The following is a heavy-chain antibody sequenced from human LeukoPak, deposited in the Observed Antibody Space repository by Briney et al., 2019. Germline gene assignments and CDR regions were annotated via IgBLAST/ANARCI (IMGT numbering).Heavy chain of an antibody. V-gene: IGHV3-15*01. CDR2: IKSKTDGGTT. Sequence: GGSLRLSCAASGFTFSNAWMSWVRQASGKGLGWVGRIKSKTDGGTTDYAAPVKGRFTISRDDSKNTLYLQLNSLKPDDTAVYYCTTLGYCSSPSCYRVDYWGQGPLVTVSS. D-gene: IGHD2-2*01. J-gene: IGHJ4*02. CDR3: TTLGYCSSPSCYRVDY. CDR1: GFTFSNAW.